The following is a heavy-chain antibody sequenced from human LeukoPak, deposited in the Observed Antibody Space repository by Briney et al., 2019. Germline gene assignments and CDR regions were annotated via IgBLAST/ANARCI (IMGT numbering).Heavy chain of an antibody. Sequence: GGSLRLSCSASGFTFSSYGMHWVRQAPGKGLEWVAFIRYDGSNKYYADSVKGRFTISRDNSKNTLYLQMNSLRAEDTAVYYCAKVLGNWFDPWGQGTLVTVSS. D-gene: IGHD2-15*01. CDR1: GFTFSSYG. J-gene: IGHJ5*02. V-gene: IGHV3-30*02. CDR2: IRYDGSNK. CDR3: AKVLGNWFDP.